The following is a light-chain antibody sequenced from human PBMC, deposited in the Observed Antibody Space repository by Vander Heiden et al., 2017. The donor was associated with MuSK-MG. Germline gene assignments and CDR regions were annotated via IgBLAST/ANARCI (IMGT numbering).Light chain of an antibody. CDR2: EDN. J-gene: IGLJ3*02. V-gene: IGLV6-57*03. Sequence: NFMLTQPHSVSESPGKTVTISCTRSSGSVASNYVPWYQQRPGSAPTIVIFEDNQRPSGVPDRFSGAIDSSSNSASLTISGLETEDEADYYCQSFDSSNWVFGGGTKLTVL. CDR1: SGSVASNY. CDR3: QSFDSSNWV.